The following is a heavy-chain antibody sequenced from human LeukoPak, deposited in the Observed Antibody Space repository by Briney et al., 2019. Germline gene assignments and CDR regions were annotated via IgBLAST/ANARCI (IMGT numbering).Heavy chain of an antibody. J-gene: IGHJ4*02. Sequence: PGGSLRLSCAASGFTFSSYAMHWVRQAPGKGLEWVAVISYDGSNKYYADSVKGRFTISRDSSKNTLYLQMNSLRAEDTAVYYCARAHITMIVVFSSFFDYWGQGTLVTVSS. V-gene: IGHV3-30-3*01. CDR3: ARAHITMIVVFSSFFDY. CDR1: GFTFSSYA. D-gene: IGHD3-22*01. CDR2: ISYDGSNK.